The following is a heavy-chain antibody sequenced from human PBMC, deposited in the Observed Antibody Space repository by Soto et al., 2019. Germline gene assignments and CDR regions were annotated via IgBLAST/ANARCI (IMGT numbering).Heavy chain of an antibody. J-gene: IGHJ4*02. V-gene: IGHV4-59*01. CDR3: ARGPPLGY. Sequence: SETLSLTCTVSGGSISGYYWSWIRQPPGKGLEWIGYIYYSGSTNYNPSLKSRVSMSVDTSKNQFSLKLSSVTAADTAVYYCARGPPLGYWGQGTLVTVSS. CDR2: IYYSGST. CDR1: GGSISGYY.